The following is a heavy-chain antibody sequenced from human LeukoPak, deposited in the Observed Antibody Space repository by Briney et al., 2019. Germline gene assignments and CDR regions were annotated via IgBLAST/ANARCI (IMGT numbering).Heavy chain of an antibody. V-gene: IGHV3-13*04. CDR1: GFTLSNYD. CDR2: ISSRGDT. D-gene: IGHD1-14*01. CDR3: ARDGQNQYGMDV. Sequence: GGSLRLSCAASGFTLSNYDIHWVRQVTGKGLEWVSTISSRGDTYYSGSVKGRFTISRENAKNSLYLQMNSLRAGDTAVYYCARDGQNQYGMDVWGQGTTVTASS. J-gene: IGHJ6*02.